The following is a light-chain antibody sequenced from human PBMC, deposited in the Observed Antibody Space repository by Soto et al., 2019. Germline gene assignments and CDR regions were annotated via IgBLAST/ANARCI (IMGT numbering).Light chain of an antibody. CDR2: GAF. V-gene: IGKV3-15*01. CDR3: QQTYSAPWT. CDR1: QSVSKN. J-gene: IGKJ1*01. Sequence: EIVMTQSPATLSVSPGDGVTLSCRASQSVSKNLAWYQQKPGQAPRLLIYGAFTRATGIPARFSGSGSGTDFTLTISSLQPEDSATYFCQQTYSAPWTFGQGTKVDIK.